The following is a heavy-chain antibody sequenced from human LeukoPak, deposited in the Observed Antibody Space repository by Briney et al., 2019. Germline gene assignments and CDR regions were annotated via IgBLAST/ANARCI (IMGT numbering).Heavy chain of an antibody. CDR3: ATPGKGQLLHPLHHAFDI. D-gene: IGHD2-2*02. CDR2: IYHSGST. V-gene: IGHV4-30-2*01. Sequence: WVRQPLGKGLEWIGYIYHSGSTYYNPSLKSRVTISVDRSKNQFSLKLSSVTAADTAVYYCATPGKGQLLHPLHHAFDIWGQGTMVTVSS. J-gene: IGHJ3*02.